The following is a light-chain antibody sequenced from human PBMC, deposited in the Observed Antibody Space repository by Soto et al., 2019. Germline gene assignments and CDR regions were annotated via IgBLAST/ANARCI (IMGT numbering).Light chain of an antibody. CDR1: QSISSW. CDR3: QQYNSYSWT. J-gene: IGKJ1*01. Sequence: DIQMTQSPSTLSASVGDRVTITSRASQSISSWLAWYQQKPGKAPKLLIYKASSLESGVPSRFSGSGSGTEFTLNISSLQPDDFATYYCQQYNSYSWTFGQGTKVEIK. V-gene: IGKV1-5*03. CDR2: KAS.